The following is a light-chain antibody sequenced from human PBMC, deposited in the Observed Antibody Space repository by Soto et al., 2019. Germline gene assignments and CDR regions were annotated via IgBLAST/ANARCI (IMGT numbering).Light chain of an antibody. CDR3: LQASTFPRT. V-gene: IGKV1-12*01. CDR1: RDIGDR. CDR2: TAS. J-gene: IGKJ1*01. Sequence: DIQMTQSPSSVSASVGDRSSITFRASRDIGDRLAWFRHKPGKAPQLLIQTASTLVRETPSRFSGSGSGTDFLLTINNLQPEDFATYYCLQASTFPRTFGQGTKVDI.